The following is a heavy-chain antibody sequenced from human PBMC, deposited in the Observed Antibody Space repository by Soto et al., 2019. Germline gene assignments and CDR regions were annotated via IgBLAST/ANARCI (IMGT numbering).Heavy chain of an antibody. CDR1: GGTFSSYA. CDR2: IIPIFGTA. J-gene: IGHJ6*02. CDR3: ARDSLFGEQLVVRGDYYGMDV. D-gene: IGHD6-6*01. Sequence: QVQLVQSGAEVKKPGSSVKVSCKASGGTFSSYASSWVRQAPGQGLEWMGGIIPIFGTANYAQKFQGRVTITADESTSTAYMELSSLRSEDTAVYYCARDSLFGEQLVVRGDYYGMDVWGQGTTVTVSS. V-gene: IGHV1-69*01.